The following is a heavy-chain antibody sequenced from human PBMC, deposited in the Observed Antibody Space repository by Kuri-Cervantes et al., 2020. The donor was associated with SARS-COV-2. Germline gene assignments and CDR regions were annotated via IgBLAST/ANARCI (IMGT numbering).Heavy chain of an antibody. CDR1: GFSLSRYT. Sequence: GGSLRLSCAASGFSLSRYTMNWVRQAPGKALEWVSSISGSGSYIYYADSMKGRFTISRDNAKNSLFLQMNSLRAEDMAMYYCARERGYGYGFDIWGQGTLVTVSS. J-gene: IGHJ3*02. CDR3: ARERGYGYGFDI. D-gene: IGHD3-10*01. CDR2: ISGSGSYI. V-gene: IGHV3-21*04.